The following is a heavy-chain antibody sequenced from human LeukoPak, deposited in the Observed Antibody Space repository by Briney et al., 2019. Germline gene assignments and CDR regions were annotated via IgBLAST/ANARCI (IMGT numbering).Heavy chain of an antibody. V-gene: IGHV3-7*05. J-gene: IGHJ4*02. CDR3: ARLVGNYFAY. D-gene: IGHD2-15*01. CDR2: INQDGSEK. CDR1: GFPFSAYW. Sequence: PGGSLRVSCSASGFPFSAYWMSWVRQAPGKGLEWVANINQDGSEKYYVDSVKGRFTISRDSAKNSLYLQINSLRAEDTAVYYCARLVGNYFAYWGQGTLVTVSS.